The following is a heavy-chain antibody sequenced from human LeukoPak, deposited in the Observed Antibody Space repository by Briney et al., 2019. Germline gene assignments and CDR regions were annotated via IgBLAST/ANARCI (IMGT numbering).Heavy chain of an antibody. CDR3: ARRPVAGTYNWFDP. CDR1: GYTFTSYD. D-gene: IGHD6-19*01. V-gene: IGHV1-8*03. Sequence: GASVKVSCKASGYTFTSYDINWVRQATGQGLEWMGWMNPNSGNTGYAQKFQGRVTITRNTSISTAYMELSSLRSEDTAVYYCARRPVAGTYNWFDPWGQGTLVTVSS. CDR2: MNPNSGNT. J-gene: IGHJ5*02.